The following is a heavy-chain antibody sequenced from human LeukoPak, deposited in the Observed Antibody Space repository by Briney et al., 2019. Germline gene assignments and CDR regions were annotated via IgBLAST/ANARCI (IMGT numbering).Heavy chain of an antibody. CDR1: GASISSSSYY. Sequence: SETLSLTYTVSGASISSSSYYWGWIRQPPGKGLEWIGSIYYSGSTYYNPSLKSRVTISVDTSKNQFSLKLSSVTAADTAVYYCVTAYYDFWSGFDYWGQGTLVTVSS. CDR2: IYYSGST. CDR3: VTAYYDFWSGFDY. J-gene: IGHJ4*02. D-gene: IGHD3-3*01. V-gene: IGHV4-39*07.